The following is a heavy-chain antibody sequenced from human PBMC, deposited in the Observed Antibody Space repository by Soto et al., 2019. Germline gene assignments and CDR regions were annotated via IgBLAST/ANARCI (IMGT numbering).Heavy chain of an antibody. D-gene: IGHD2-8*01. Sequence: GSPRLSCAASAVTFSSYAMHSVRQAAGKVPECAAVISYAGSNKYYADSVKDRFTISRDNSRNTVHLKIDSLGAEDTAIYYCAKELGIGLMVHAASDAWGHGIPVTVSS. V-gene: IGHV3-30-3*01. CDR3: AKELGIGLMVHAASDA. J-gene: IGHJ5*01. CDR2: ISYAGSNK. CDR1: AVTFSSYA.